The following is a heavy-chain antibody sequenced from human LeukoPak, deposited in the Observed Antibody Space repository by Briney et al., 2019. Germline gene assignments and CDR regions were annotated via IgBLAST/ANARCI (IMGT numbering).Heavy chain of an antibody. D-gene: IGHD3-3*01. CDR1: GGSISSGGYY. CDR3: AREGTYYDFWSGSDAFDI. Sequence: SETLSLTCTVSGGSISSGGYYWSWIRQHPGKGLEWIGYIYYSGSTYYNPSLKSRVTISVDTSKNQFSLKLSSVTAADAAVYYCAREGTYYDFWSGSDAFDIWGQGTMVTVSS. V-gene: IGHV4-31*03. J-gene: IGHJ3*02. CDR2: IYYSGST.